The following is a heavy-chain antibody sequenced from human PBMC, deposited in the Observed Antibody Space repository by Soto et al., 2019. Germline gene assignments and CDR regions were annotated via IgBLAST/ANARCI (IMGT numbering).Heavy chain of an antibody. CDR1: GFSLTTEGVG. V-gene: IGHV2-5*04. CDR3: IRAYNWNYD. D-gene: IGHD1-7*01. Sequence: QITLKESGPMLVNPTQTLTVTCTISGFSLTTEGVGVGWIRQPPGKTLEWLASIYWHEDVRKNPSVESRVTITRDTARGQVVLTLTNLDPVDTATYYCIRAYNWNYDWGQGILVTVSS. CDR2: IYWHEDV. J-gene: IGHJ4*02.